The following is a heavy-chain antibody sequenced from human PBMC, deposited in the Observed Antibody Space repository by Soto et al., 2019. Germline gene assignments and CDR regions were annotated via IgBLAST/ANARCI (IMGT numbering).Heavy chain of an antibody. CDR2: IYYSGST. Sequence: PSETLSLTCTVSGGSISSGGYYWSWIRQHPGKGLEWIGYIYYSGSTYYNPSLKSRVTISVDTSKNQFSLKLSSVTAADTAVYYCARGSSFQGSSYSWYLDYWGQGTLVTVSS. D-gene: IGHD2-2*01. J-gene: IGHJ4*02. V-gene: IGHV4-31*03. CDR3: ARGSSFQGSSYSWYLDY. CDR1: GGSISSGGYY.